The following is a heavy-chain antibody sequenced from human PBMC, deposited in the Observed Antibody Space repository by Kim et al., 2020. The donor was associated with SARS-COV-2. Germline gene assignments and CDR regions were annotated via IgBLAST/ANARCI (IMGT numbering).Heavy chain of an antibody. CDR3: ARDIVVVPAAISIRYYYGMDV. J-gene: IGHJ6*02. Sequence: GGSLRLSCAASGFTFSSYWMSWVRQAPGKGLEWVANIKQDGSEKYYVDSVKGRFTISRDNAKNSLYLQMNSLRAEDTAVYYCARDIVVVPAAISIRYYYGMDVWGQGTTVTVSS. V-gene: IGHV3-7*01. D-gene: IGHD2-2*02. CDR1: GFTFSSYW. CDR2: IKQDGSEK.